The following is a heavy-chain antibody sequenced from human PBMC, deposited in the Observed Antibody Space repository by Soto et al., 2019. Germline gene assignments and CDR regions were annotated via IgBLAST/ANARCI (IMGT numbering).Heavy chain of an antibody. CDR3: APVPAASSYYGTDV. CDR1: GFAFSTYA. V-gene: IGHV3-23*01. J-gene: IGHJ6*02. CDR2: IVDSGGRT. Sequence: GGSLRLSCAASGFAFSTYAMNWVRQAPGKGLEWVSGIVDSGGRTFYADSVKGRFTISRDNSKNTLYLEMNSLRAEDTAIYYCAPVPAASSYYGTDVWGQGTTVTSP. D-gene: IGHD2-2*01.